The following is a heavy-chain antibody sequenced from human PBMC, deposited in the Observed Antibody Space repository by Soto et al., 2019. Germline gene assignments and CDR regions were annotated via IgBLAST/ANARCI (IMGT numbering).Heavy chain of an antibody. V-gene: IGHV3-72*01. CDR2: TRNKANSYTT. J-gene: IGHJ3*02. Sequence: PGGSLRLSCAASGFTFSDHYMDWVRQAPGKGLEWVGRTRNKANSYTTEYAASVKGRFTISRDDSKNSLYLQMNSLKTEDTAVYCCALTIFGVAMGAFDIWGQGTMVTVSS. D-gene: IGHD3-3*01. CDR1: GFTFSDHY. CDR3: ALTIFGVAMGAFDI.